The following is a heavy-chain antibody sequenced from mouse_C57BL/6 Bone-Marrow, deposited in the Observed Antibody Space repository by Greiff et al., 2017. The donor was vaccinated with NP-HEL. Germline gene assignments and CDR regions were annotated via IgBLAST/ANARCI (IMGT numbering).Heavy chain of an antibody. Sequence: PGQGLEWIGNINPSNGGTNYNEKFKSKATLTVDKSSSTAYMQLSSLTSEDSAVYYCARMRLDYWGQGTTLTVSS. CDR2: INPSNGGT. V-gene: IGHV1-53*01. J-gene: IGHJ2*01. CDR3: ARMRLDY.